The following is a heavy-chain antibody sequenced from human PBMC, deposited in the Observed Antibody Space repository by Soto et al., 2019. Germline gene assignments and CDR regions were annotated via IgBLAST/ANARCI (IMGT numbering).Heavy chain of an antibody. CDR3: AKALGMATIAFDY. D-gene: IGHD5-12*01. V-gene: IGHV3-23*01. CDR1: GFTFSSYA. CDR2: ISGSGGST. J-gene: IGHJ4*02. Sequence: GGSLRLSCAASGFTFSSYAMSWVRQAPGKGLEWVSAISGSGGSTYYADSVEGRFTISRDNSKNTLYLQMNSLRAEDTAVYYCAKALGMATIAFDYWGQGTLVTVSS.